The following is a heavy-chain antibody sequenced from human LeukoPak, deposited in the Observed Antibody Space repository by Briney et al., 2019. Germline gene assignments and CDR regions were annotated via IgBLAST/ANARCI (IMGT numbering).Heavy chain of an antibody. CDR3: ARDHCSSTSCYYSWFDP. V-gene: IGHV1-8*01. D-gene: IGHD2-2*01. CDR1: GYTFTSYD. J-gene: IGHJ5*02. Sequence: GASVKVSCKASGYTFTSYDINWMRQATGQGLEWMGWMNPNSGNTGYAQKFQGRVTMTRNTSISTAYMELSSLRSEDTAVYYCARDHCSSTSCYYSWFDPWGQGTLVTVSS. CDR2: MNPNSGNT.